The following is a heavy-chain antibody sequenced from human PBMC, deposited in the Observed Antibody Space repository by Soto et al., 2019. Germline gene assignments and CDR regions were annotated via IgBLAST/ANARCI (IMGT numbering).Heavy chain of an antibody. CDR1: GFTFSTFA. J-gene: IGHJ4*02. CDR3: ATKFRSYFDH. Sequence: PGGSLRLSCVASGFTFSTFAMTWVRQTPGKGLEWFTTVGDAGFRTNVADSVKGRFIISRDNSKDTLSLEMSSLRVEDTGIYYCATKFRSYFDHWGQGVRVTVSS. CDR2: VGDAGFRT. V-gene: IGHV3-23*01.